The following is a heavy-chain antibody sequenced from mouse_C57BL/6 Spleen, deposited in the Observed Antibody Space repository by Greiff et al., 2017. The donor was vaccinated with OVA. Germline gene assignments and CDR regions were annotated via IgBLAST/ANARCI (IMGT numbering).Heavy chain of an antibody. J-gene: IGHJ1*03. CDR1: GYTFTDYN. V-gene: IGHV1-18*01. Sequence: VQLQQSGPELVKPGASVKIPCKASGYTFTDYNMDWVKQSHGKSLEWIGAINPNNGGTIYNQKFKGKATLTVDKSSSTAYMELRSLTSEDTAVYYCARLDGSSNWYFDVWGTGTTVTVSS. D-gene: IGHD1-1*01. CDR3: ARLDGSSNWYFDV. CDR2: INPNNGGT.